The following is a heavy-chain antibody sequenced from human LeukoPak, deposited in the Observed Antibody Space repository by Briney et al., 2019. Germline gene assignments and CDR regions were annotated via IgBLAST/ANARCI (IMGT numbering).Heavy chain of an antibody. J-gene: IGHJ4*02. D-gene: IGHD6-13*01. CDR2: INHSGST. CDR3: ARGPIKTSSSWYDY. CDR1: GGSFSGYY. V-gene: IGHV4-34*01. Sequence: ETLSLTCAVYGGSFSGYYWSWIRQPPGKGLEWIGEINHSGSTNYNPSLKSRVTISVDTSKNQFSLKLSSVTAADTAVYYCARGPIKTSSSWYDYWGQGTLVTVSS.